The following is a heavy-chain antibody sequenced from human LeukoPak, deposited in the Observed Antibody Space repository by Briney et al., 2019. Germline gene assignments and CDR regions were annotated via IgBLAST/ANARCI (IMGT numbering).Heavy chain of an antibody. CDR3: ARTPSGYYYYYYYMDV. Sequence: GASVKVSCKASGGTFSSYAISWVRQAPGQGLEWMGGIIPIFGTANYAQKFQGRVTITTDEPTSTAYMELSSLRSEDTAVYYCARTPSGYYYYYYYMDVWGKGTTVTVSS. CDR2: IIPIFGTA. J-gene: IGHJ6*03. V-gene: IGHV1-69*05. CDR1: GGTFSSYA. D-gene: IGHD3-22*01.